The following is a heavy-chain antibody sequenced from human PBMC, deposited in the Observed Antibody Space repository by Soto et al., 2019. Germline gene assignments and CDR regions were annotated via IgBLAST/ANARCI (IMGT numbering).Heavy chain of an antibody. CDR3: ARDGLVLVPRPRAFKI. D-gene: IGHD3-22*01. V-gene: IGHV1-69*04. Sequence: SAKVSCKASRGAFSSNTISRVRQAPGQGLEWMGRIIPILVIANYAQKFQGRVPITADKSTSTAYMELSSLRSEDTAVYYGARDGLVLVPRPRAFKILGQRTMV. CDR2: IIPILVIA. CDR1: RGAFSSNT. J-gene: IGHJ3*02.